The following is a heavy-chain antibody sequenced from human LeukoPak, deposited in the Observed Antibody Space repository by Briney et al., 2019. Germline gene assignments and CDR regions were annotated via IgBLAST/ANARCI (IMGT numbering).Heavy chain of an antibody. D-gene: IGHD3-10*01. CDR1: GFIFSNYA. CDR3: ARGGYYGSGSYYHGFAY. J-gene: IGHJ4*02. CDR2: ISSNGGST. Sequence: GGSLRLSCAASGFIFSNYAMHWVRQAPGKGLEYVSAISSNGGSTYYANSVKGRFTISRDNSKNTLYLQMNSLRAEDTAVYYCARGGYYGSGSYYHGFAYWGQGTLVTVSS. V-gene: IGHV3-64*01.